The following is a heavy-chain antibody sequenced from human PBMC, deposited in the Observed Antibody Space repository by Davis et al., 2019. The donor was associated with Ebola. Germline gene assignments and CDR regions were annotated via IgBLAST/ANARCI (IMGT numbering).Heavy chain of an antibody. CDR3: TREKPLLWFGELLSPLNAFDI. CDR1: GFTFGDYA. J-gene: IGHJ3*02. CDR2: IRSKAYGGTT. D-gene: IGHD3-10*01. Sequence: GGSLRLSCTASGFTFGDYAMSWFRQAPGKGLEWVGFIRSKAYGGTTEYAASVKGRFTISRDDSKSIAYLQMNSLKTEDTAVYYCTREKPLLWFGELLSPLNAFDIWGQGTMVTVSS. V-gene: IGHV3-49*03.